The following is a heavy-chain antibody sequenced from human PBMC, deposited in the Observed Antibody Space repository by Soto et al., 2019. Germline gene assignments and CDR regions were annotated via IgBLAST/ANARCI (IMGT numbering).Heavy chain of an antibody. V-gene: IGHV4-59*08. Sequence: PSETLSLTCIVSGCSINNYYWSWIRQVPGKGLEWIGEIHSSGITKYNPSLKSRVTISVDSSKNQFSLKLTSVSATDTALYYCARHTYGRADFDSWGQGALVTVSS. J-gene: IGHJ4*02. CDR1: GCSINNYY. CDR3: ARHTYGRADFDS. D-gene: IGHD1-26*01. CDR2: IHSSGIT.